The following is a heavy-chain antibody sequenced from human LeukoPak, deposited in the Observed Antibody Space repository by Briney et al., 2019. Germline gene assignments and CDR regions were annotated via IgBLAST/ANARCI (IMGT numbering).Heavy chain of an antibody. V-gene: IGHV3-23*01. Sequence: GGSLRLSCAASGFTFSSYAMSWVRQAPGKGLEWVSAISGSGGSTYYADSVKGRFTISRDNSKNTLYLQMNSLRAEDTAVCYCAKDCSGGSCYSDYWGQGTLVTVSS. D-gene: IGHD2-15*01. CDR1: GFTFSSYA. J-gene: IGHJ4*02. CDR2: ISGSGGST. CDR3: AKDCSGGSCYSDY.